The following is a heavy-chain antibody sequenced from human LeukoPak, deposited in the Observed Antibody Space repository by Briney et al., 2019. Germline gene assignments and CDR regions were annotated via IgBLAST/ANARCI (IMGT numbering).Heavy chain of an antibody. CDR3: SRGMGYCSDFSCHLDP. CDR2: INTDSGNP. Sequence: GASVKVSCKASGYTFTSNALNWVRQSPGQGLEWMGWINTDSGNPTYAQGFTGRFVFSLDTSVSTAYLQINSLEAEDTAMYYCSRGMGYCSDFSCHLDPWGQGTLVTVSS. J-gene: IGHJ5*02. V-gene: IGHV7-4-1*02. CDR1: GYTFTSNA. D-gene: IGHD2-15*01.